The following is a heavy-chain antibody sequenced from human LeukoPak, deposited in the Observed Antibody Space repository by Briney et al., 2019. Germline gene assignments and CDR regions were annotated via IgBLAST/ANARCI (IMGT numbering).Heavy chain of an antibody. Sequence: SETLSLTCTVSGGSISSYYWSWTRQPPGKALEWIGYVYYSRSTKYNASLKSRVSISGDTSKNQFSLKLNSVTAADTAVYYCARGWDSSGFSFDYWGRGALVTVSS. CDR1: GGSISSYY. V-gene: IGHV4-59*01. CDR3: ARGWDSSGFSFDY. J-gene: IGHJ4*02. D-gene: IGHD3-22*01. CDR2: VYYSRST.